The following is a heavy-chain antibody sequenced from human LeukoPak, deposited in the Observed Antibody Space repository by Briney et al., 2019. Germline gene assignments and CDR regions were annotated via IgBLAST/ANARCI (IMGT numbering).Heavy chain of an antibody. Sequence: GGFLRLSCAASGFTFSSYWMSWVRQAPGKGLEWVANIKQDGSEKYYVDSVKGRFTISRDNAKNSLYLQMNSLRAEDTAVYYCARLEHYDFWSGYYPNWFDPWGQGTLVTVSS. D-gene: IGHD3-3*01. CDR3: ARLEHYDFWSGYYPNWFDP. J-gene: IGHJ5*02. CDR2: IKQDGSEK. V-gene: IGHV3-7*01. CDR1: GFTFSSYW.